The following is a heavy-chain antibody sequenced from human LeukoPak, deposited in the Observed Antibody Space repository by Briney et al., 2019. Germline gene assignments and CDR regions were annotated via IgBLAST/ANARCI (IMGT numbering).Heavy chain of an antibody. V-gene: IGHV1-2*02. CDR1: GYTFTDYY. J-gene: IGHJ4*02. CDR3: ARGSGSYPYYFDY. D-gene: IGHD1-26*01. CDR2: INPNSGGT. Sequence: ASVKVSFKASGYTFTDYYIHWVRQAPGQGLAWVGWINPNSGGTNNVQKFQGRVTMTRDTSISTAYMELSRLRSDDTAVYYCARGSGSYPYYFDYWGQGTLVTVSS.